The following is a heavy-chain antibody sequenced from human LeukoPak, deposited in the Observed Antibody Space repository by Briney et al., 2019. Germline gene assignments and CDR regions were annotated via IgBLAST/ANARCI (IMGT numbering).Heavy chain of an antibody. J-gene: IGHJ1*01. CDR2: IRQDGSEL. Sequence: PGGSLRLFCAASGFTFSNYWMTWVRQAPGRGLEWVANIRQDGSELYYADSVKGRFTISRDNAKNSLYLEMNSLRVEDTAVYYCARRGDSRGYYFDWGQGTLVTVSS. CDR1: GFTFSNYW. CDR3: ARRGDSRGYYFD. V-gene: IGHV3-7*03. D-gene: IGHD3-22*01.